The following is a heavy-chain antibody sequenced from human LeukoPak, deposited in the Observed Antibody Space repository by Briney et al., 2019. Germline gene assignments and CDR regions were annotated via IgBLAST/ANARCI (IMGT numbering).Heavy chain of an antibody. D-gene: IGHD2-15*01. Sequence: PSETLSLTCTVSGGSISSYYWSWIRQPPGEGLECIGYIHYSGSTNYNPSLKSRVTISVDTSKKQFSLKLSSVTAADTAVYYCARGGLRGWFDPWGQGTLVTVSS. CDR1: GGSISSYY. J-gene: IGHJ5*02. CDR3: ARGGLRGWFDP. V-gene: IGHV4-59*01. CDR2: IHYSGST.